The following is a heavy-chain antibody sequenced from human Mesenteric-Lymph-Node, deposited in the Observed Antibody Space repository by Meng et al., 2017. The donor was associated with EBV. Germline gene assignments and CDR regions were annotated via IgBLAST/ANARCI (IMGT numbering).Heavy chain of an antibody. Sequence: HITLKESGPTLVKPTQTLTLTCTFSGFSLTTSGVGVGWIRQPPGKALEWLALIYWDDDKRYSPSLKRRLTITKDTSKNQVVLTMTNMDPVDTATYYCARRPYSWNFDFWGQGTLVTVSS. CDR2: IYWDDDK. CDR3: ARRPYSWNFDF. D-gene: IGHD1-26*01. CDR1: GFSLTTSGVG. V-gene: IGHV2-5*02. J-gene: IGHJ4*02.